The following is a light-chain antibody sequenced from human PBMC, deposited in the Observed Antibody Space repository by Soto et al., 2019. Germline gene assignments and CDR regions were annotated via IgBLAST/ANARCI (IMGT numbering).Light chain of an antibody. CDR3: QQYIKWTIT. CDR2: DAS. V-gene: IGKV3D-15*01. Sequence: EIVMTQSPPTLSVYKGERAALSCRASQSIRSNLAWYQQKPGQAPRLLIYDASIRATGIPDRFSGSGSGTDFTLTISRLEPEDLAVYYCQQYIKWTITFCQGTRLEI. CDR1: QSIRSN. J-gene: IGKJ5*01.